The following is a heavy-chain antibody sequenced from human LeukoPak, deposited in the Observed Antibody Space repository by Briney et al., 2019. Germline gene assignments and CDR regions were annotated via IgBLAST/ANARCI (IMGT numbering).Heavy chain of an antibody. CDR3: ARHIGVRGVAGDGFDI. V-gene: IGHV4-39*01. D-gene: IGHD3-10*01. Sequence: KPSETLPLTCTVSGGSISSSSYYWGWIRQPPGKGLEWIGSIYYSGSTYYNPSLKSRVTISVDTSKNQFSLKLSSVTAADTAVYYCARHIGVRGVAGDGFDIWGQGTMVTVSS. CDR1: GGSISSSSYY. CDR2: IYYSGST. J-gene: IGHJ3*02.